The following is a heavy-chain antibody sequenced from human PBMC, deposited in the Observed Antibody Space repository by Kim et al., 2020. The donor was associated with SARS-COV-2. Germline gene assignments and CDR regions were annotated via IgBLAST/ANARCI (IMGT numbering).Heavy chain of an antibody. Sequence: YADSVMGRFIISRHNSKSTLYLQMNSLKPEDTVVYYCARVRGDDYNPLDYWGQGTLVSVSS. D-gene: IGHD4-4*01. CDR3: ARVRGDDYNPLDY. J-gene: IGHJ4*02. V-gene: IGHV3-53*04.